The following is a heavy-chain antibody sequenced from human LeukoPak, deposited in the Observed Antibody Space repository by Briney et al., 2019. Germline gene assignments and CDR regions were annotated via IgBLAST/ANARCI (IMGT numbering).Heavy chain of an antibody. CDR1: GFTFTSSA. CDR2: IVVGSGNT. CDR3: AAATFTVTTRYFDY. V-gene: IGHV1-58*02. D-gene: IGHD4-17*01. J-gene: IGHJ4*02. Sequence: ASVKVSCKASGFTFTSSAMQWVRQARGQRLEWIGWIVVGSGNTNYAQKFQERVTIPRDMSTSTAYMELSSLRSEDTAVYYCAAATFTVTTRYFDYWGQGTLVTVSS.